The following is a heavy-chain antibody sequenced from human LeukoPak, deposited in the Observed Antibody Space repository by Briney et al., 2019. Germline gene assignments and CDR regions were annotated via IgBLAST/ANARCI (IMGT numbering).Heavy chain of an antibody. Sequence: GGSLRLSCAASGFTFSSYEMNWVRQAPGKGLEWTSYISGSGSTIYYADSVKGRFTISRDNAKNSLSLQMNSLRAEDTAVYYCARDPYNGYYGDDYYYYMDVWGKGTTVTISS. J-gene: IGHJ6*03. V-gene: IGHV3-48*03. CDR3: ARDPYNGYYGDDYYYYMDV. CDR2: ISGSGSTI. CDR1: GFTFSSYE. D-gene: IGHD4-17*01.